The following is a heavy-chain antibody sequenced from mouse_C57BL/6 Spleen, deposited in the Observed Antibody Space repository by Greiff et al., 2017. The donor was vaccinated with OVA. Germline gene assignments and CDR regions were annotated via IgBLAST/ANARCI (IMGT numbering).Heavy chain of an antibody. CDR1: GFSLTSYG. D-gene: IGHD2-5*01. Sequence: VHLVESGPGLVQPSQSLSITCTVSGFSLTSYGVHWVRQSPGKGLEWLGVIWSGGSTDYNAAFISRLSISKDNSKSQVFFKMNSLQADDTAIYYCASSYYSNYGFAYWGQGTLVTVSA. CDR2: IWSGGST. J-gene: IGHJ3*01. CDR3: ASSYYSNYGFAY. V-gene: IGHV2-2*01.